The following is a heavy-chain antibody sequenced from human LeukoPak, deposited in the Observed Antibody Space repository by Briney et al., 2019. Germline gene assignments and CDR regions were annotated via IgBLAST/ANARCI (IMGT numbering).Heavy chain of an antibody. V-gene: IGHV3-48*03. Sequence: PGGSLRLSCAASGFTFSSYEMNWVRQAPGNGLEWVSYISSSGSTIYYADSVKGRFTISRDNAKNSLYLQMNSLRAEDTAVYYCARGITMVRGVRGYFDYWGQGTLVTVSS. CDR3: ARGITMVRGVRGYFDY. CDR2: ISSSGSTI. D-gene: IGHD3-10*01. J-gene: IGHJ4*02. CDR1: GFTFSSYE.